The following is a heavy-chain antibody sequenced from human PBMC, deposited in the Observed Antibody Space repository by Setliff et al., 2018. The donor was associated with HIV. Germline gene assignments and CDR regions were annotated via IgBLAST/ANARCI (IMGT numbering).Heavy chain of an antibody. CDR1: GYIFTSYA. J-gene: IGHJ6*03. V-gene: IGHV1-3*01. CDR3: ATRGDLLGRRASTVTVYYYYLDV. D-gene: IGHD4-17*01. Sequence: ASVKVSCKASGYIFTSYAIFWVRQAPGRRLEWMGWINAGNGNTKYSQTFQGRVTMTEDTSTDTAFMELSGLTSEDTAVYYCATRGDLLGRRASTVTVYYYYLDVWGNGTTVTVSS. CDR2: INAGNGNT.